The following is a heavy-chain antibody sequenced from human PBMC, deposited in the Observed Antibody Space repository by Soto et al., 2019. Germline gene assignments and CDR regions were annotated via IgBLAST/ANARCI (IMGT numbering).Heavy chain of an antibody. D-gene: IGHD3-10*01. CDR3: ARVIHVLWFGENTRVRYNWFDP. CDR2: VNSDGTTT. V-gene: IGHV3-74*01. CDR1: GFTFSSYW. J-gene: IGHJ5*02. Sequence: PGGSLILSCAASGFTFSSYWMHWVRQAPGKGLVWVSRVNSDGTTTNYADSVEGRFTISRDNARNTLYLQINSLRAEDTAVYYCARVIHVLWFGENTRVRYNWFDPRGQGTLVTVSS.